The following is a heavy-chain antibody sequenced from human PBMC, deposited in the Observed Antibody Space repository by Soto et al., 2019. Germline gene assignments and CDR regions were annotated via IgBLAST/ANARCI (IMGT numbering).Heavy chain of an antibody. Sequence: EVQLVESGGGLIQPGGSLRLSCAASGFTVSSNYMSWVRQAPGKGLEWVSVIYSGGSTYYADSVKGRFTISRDNSKNTLYLQMNSLRAEDTAVYYCAVLEAAGTYYGMDVWGQGPTVTVSS. V-gene: IGHV3-53*01. CDR3: AVLEAAGTYYGMDV. CDR1: GFTVSSNY. J-gene: IGHJ6*02. D-gene: IGHD6-13*01. CDR2: IYSGGST.